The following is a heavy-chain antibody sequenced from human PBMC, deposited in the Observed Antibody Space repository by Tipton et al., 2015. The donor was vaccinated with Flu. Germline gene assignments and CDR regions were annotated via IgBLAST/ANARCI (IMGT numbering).Heavy chain of an antibody. V-gene: IGHV4-34*01. CDR2: INHSGST. Sequence: TPSLTCAVYGGSFSGYYWSWIRQPPGKGLEWIGEINHSGSTNYNPSLKSRVTISVDTSKNQFSLKLSSVTAADTAVYYCARVIRWMIPSAFDIWGQGTMVTVSS. D-gene: IGHD3-22*01. CDR1: GGSFSGYY. J-gene: IGHJ3*02. CDR3: ARVIRWMIPSAFDI.